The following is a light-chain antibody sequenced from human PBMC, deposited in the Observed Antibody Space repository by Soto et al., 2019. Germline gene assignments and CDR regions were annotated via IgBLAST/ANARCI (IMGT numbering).Light chain of an antibody. CDR2: DVS. CDR3: SSYTSSSS. Sequence: QSALTQPASVSGSPGQSTTISCTGTSSDVGGYNYVSWYQQHPGKAPKLMIYDVSNRPSGVSNRFSGSKSGNTASLTISGLQAEDEADYYCSSYTSSSSFGTGTKVTVL. CDR1: SSDVGGYNY. V-gene: IGLV2-14*01. J-gene: IGLJ1*01.